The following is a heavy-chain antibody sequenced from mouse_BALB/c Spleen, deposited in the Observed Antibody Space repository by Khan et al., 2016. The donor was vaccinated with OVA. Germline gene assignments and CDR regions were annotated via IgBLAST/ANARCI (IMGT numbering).Heavy chain of an antibody. D-gene: IGHD2-10*01. V-gene: IGHV2-6-1*01. J-gene: IGHJ4*01. CDR3: ARQAYYHYYIMDY. Sequence: VQLQESGPGLVAPSQSLSITCTISGVSLTNYGVHWVRQPPGKGLEWLVVIWSDGSTTYNSALKSRLSISKDNSKSQVFLKMNSLQTDDTAMYYCARQAYYHYYIMDYWGQGTSVTVSS. CDR2: IWSDGST. CDR1: GVSLTNYG.